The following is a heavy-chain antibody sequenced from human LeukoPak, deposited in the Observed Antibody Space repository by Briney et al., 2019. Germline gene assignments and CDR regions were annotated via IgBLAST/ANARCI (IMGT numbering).Heavy chain of an antibody. CDR3: ARSLGSDYYYMDV. V-gene: IGHV1-2*02. CDR1: GYTFTGYY. Sequence: ASVKVSYKASGYTFTGYYMHWVRQAPGQGLEWMGWINPNSGGTNYAQKFQGRVTMTRDTSISTAYMELSRLRSDDTAVYYCARSLGSDYYYMDVWGKGTTVTVSS. J-gene: IGHJ6*03. CDR2: INPNSGGT. D-gene: IGHD2-15*01.